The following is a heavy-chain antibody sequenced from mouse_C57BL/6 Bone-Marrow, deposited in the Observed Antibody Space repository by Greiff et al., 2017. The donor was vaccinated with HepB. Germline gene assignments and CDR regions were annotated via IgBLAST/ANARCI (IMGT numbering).Heavy chain of an antibody. CDR1: GYTFTDYY. CDR2: INPNNGGT. D-gene: IGHD1-1*01. J-gene: IGHJ3*01. V-gene: IGHV1-26*01. Sequence: VQLQQSGPELVKPGASVKISCKASGYTFTDYYMNWVKQSHGKSLEWIGDINPNNGGTSYNQKFKGKATLTVDKSSSTAYMELRSLTSEDSAVYYCASGRDSQAWFAYWGQGTLVTVSA. CDR3: ASGRDSQAWFAY.